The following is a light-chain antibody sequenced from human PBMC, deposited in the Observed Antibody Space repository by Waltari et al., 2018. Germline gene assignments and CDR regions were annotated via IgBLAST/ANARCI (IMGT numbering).Light chain of an antibody. V-gene: IGKV3-20*01. J-gene: IGKJ1*01. Sequence: ETVLTQSPGTLSLSPGERASLSCRASQSVTGSYITWNQQRPGQAPRLLIYGASNRATGIPDRVSGSRSGTEFTRTISRLERDDFAVYYCQQYGDSRWTFGQGTKVEIK. CDR2: GAS. CDR1: QSVTGSY. CDR3: QQYGDSRWT.